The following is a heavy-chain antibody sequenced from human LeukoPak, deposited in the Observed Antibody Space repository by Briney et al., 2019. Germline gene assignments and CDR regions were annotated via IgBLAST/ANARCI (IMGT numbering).Heavy chain of an antibody. J-gene: IGHJ5*02. CDR3: AREVWFGALWFDP. CDR1: GYTFISYY. CDR2: INPSGGST. Sequence: ASVKASYKASGYTFISYYMHWVRQAPGQGLEWMGIINPSGGSTSYAQKFQGRVTMTRDTSTSTVYMELSSLRSEDTAVYYCAREVWFGALWFDPWGQGTLVTVSS. D-gene: IGHD3-10*01. V-gene: IGHV1-46*01.